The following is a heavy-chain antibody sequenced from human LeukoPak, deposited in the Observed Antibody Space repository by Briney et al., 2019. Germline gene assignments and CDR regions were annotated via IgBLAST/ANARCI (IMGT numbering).Heavy chain of an antibody. CDR3: ARDKGGYKNGGFDF. Sequence: SETLSLTCTVSGGSVSSGSYYWSWIRQPPGKGLEWIGYSDYSGSTNYNPSLKSRVTISVDTSKNQFSLKLSSVTAADTAVYYCARDKGGYKNGGFDFWGQGTLVTVSS. V-gene: IGHV4-61*01. D-gene: IGHD2-8*01. CDR1: GGSVSSGSYY. J-gene: IGHJ4*02. CDR2: SDYSGST.